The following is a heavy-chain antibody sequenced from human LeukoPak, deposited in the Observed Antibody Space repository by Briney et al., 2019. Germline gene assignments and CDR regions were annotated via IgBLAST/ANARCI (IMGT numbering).Heavy chain of an antibody. D-gene: IGHD2-2*01. CDR3: ARIYCSSTSCYFDP. J-gene: IGHJ5*02. CDR2: IHYSGST. CDR1: GDSINNSSYY. Sequence: SETLSLTCTVSGDSINNSSYYWGWIRQPPGKGLEWIGSIHYSGSTYYNPSLKSRVTISVDTSKNQFSLRLSSVTAADTAVYYCARIYCSSTSCYFDPWGQGTLVTVSS. V-gene: IGHV4-39*01.